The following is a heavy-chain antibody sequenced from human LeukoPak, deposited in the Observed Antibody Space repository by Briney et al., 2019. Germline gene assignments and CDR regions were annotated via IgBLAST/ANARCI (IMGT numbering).Heavy chain of an antibody. CDR1: GYTFTSNY. Sequence: ASVKVSCKSSGYTFTSNYIHWVRQAPGQGLEWMGIINPQAGTTNSPQRFRGRVTMTRDTSTSTVYMEVSSLKSEDTAIYYCAGGGTPIPRVHYGMDVWGQGTTVTVSS. V-gene: IGHV1-46*01. CDR2: INPQAGTT. J-gene: IGHJ6*02. CDR3: AGGGTPIPRVHYGMDV. D-gene: IGHD2-15*01.